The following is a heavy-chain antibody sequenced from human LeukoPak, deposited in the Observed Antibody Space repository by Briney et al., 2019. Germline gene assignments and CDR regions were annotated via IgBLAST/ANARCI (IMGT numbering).Heavy chain of an antibody. CDR3: AKWGPYDILTGRIN. V-gene: IGHV3-7*03. J-gene: IGHJ4*02. CDR1: GFTLSNAW. Sequence: PGGSLRLSCAASGFTLSNAWMSWVRQAPGKGLEWVANIKPDESEKYYVGSVKGRFTISRDNAKNPLYLQMNSLRAEDTAVYYCAKWGPYDILTGRINWGQGTLVTVSS. D-gene: IGHD3-9*01. CDR2: IKPDESEK.